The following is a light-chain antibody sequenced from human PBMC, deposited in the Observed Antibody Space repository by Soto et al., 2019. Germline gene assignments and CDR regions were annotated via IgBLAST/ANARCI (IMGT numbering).Light chain of an antibody. CDR3: QQYYSWRT. CDR1: QSIDNR. CDR2: AAS. J-gene: IGKJ1*01. V-gene: IGKV3-15*01. Sequence: IVMTQSPATLSLSPGERATLSCRAGQSIDNRLAWYQQRPGQAPRLLIYAASTRATGITARCSGSGSGTEFTLTISGLQYEEFGVYYCQQYYSWRTFGQGTNVEIK.